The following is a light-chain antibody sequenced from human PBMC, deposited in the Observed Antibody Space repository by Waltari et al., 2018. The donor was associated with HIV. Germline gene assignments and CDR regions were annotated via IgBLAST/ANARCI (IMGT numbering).Light chain of an antibody. CDR3: QVWDSSSDHVV. CDR1: HIGSKT. Sequence: SYVLTQPPSVSVAPGKTATITCGGNHIGSKTVHWCQQRPGQAPVLVIYNDSDRPSGIPERFSGSNSGNTATLTITRVEAGDEADYYGQVWDSSSDHVVFGGGTKLTVL. V-gene: IGLV3-21*04. J-gene: IGLJ2*01. CDR2: NDS.